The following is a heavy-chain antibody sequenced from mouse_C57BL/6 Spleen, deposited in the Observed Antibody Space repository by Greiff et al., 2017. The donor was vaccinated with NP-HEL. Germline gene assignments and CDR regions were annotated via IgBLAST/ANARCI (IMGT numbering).Heavy chain of an antibody. CDR2: IDPANGNT. V-gene: IGHV14-3*01. Sequence: VHVKQSVAELVRPGASVKLSCTASGFNIKNTYMHWVKQRPEQGLEWIGRIDPANGNTKYAPKFQGKATITADTSSNTAYLQLSSLTSEDTAIYYCCTVVDPYWYFDVWGTGTTVTVSS. CDR3: CTVVDPYWYFDV. CDR1: GFNIKNTY. J-gene: IGHJ1*03. D-gene: IGHD1-1*01.